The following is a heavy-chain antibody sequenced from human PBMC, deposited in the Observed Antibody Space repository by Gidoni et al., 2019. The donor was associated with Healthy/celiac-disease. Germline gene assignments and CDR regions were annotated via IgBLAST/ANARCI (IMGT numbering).Heavy chain of an antibody. CDR1: GGSISSSSSY. V-gene: IGHV4-39*01. Sequence: QLQLQESGPGLVKPSETLSLTCTVSGGSISSSSSYWGWIRQPPGKGLEWIGSIYYSGSTYSNPSLKSRVTISVDTSKNQFSLKLSSVTAADTAVYYCARHCLGGGVKALESGNWFDPWGQGTLVTVSS. CDR2: IYYSGST. CDR3: ARHCLGGGVKALESGNWFDP. D-gene: IGHD3-16*01. J-gene: IGHJ5*02.